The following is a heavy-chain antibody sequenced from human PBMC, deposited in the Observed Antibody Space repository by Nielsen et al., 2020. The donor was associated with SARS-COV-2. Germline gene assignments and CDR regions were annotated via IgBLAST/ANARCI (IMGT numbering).Heavy chain of an antibody. V-gene: IGHV1-69*10. CDR3: ARHEPRGGAYYYDSSGYYSYDAFDI. CDR2: VITVLGTP. D-gene: IGHD3-22*01. CDR1: GDTFRNDA. Sequence: SVKVSCKASGDTFRNDAFSWVRQAPGQGLEWMGGVITVLGTPIYSQKFQDRVTITADSSTSTAYLELSSLRSEDTAVYYCARHEPRGGAYYYDSSGYYSYDAFDIWGQGTMVIVSS. J-gene: IGHJ3*02.